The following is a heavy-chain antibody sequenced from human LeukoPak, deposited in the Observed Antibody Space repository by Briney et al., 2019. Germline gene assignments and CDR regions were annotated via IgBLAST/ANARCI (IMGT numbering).Heavy chain of an antibody. CDR2: IYYSGST. J-gene: IGHJ4*02. CDR1: GGSITYYY. D-gene: IGHD3-22*01. Sequence: SETLSLTCTVSGGSITYYYWSWIRQPPGKGLEWIGYIYYSGSTNYNPSLKSRVTMSVDTSKNQFSLKLSSVTAADTAIYYCARENPSGYYNRPIDYWGQGTLVTVSS. CDR3: ARENPSGYYNRPIDY. V-gene: IGHV4-59*01.